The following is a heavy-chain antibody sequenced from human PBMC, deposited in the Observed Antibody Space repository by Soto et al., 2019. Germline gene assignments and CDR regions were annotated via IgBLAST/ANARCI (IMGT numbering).Heavy chain of an antibody. V-gene: IGHV3-23*01. CDR2: ISGSGGST. J-gene: IGHJ5*02. D-gene: IGHD2-21*01. CDR3: AKDLQRGGVAIRFDP. CDR1: GFTFSSYA. Sequence: EVQLLESGGGLVQPGGSLRLSCAASGFTFSSYAMSWVRQAPGKGLEWVSAISGSGGSTYYADSVKGRFTISRDNSKNTLYLQMNSLRAEDTAVYYRAKDLQRGGVAIRFDPWGQGTLVTVSS.